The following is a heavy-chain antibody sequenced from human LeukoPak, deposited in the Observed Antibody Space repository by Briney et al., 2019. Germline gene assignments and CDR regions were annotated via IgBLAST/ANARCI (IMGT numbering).Heavy chain of an antibody. CDR2: IYHTGST. CDR3: ARDGGIAAAVMGGWFDP. Sequence: SGTLSLTCTVSGASISSSNWWSWIRQPPGKGLEWIGEIYHTGSTNYNPSLKSRVTISIDNSKKQFSLKLSSVTVADTAVYYCARDGGIAAAVMGGWFDPWGQGTLVTVSS. CDR1: GASISSSNW. V-gene: IGHV4-4*02. J-gene: IGHJ5*02. D-gene: IGHD6-13*01.